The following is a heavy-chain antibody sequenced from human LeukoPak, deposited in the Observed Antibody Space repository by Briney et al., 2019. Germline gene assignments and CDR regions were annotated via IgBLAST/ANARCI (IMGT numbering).Heavy chain of an antibody. J-gene: IGHJ4*02. CDR2: IYTSGST. CDR3: ARAQSHYDSSGYSY. CDR1: GGSISSGSYY. D-gene: IGHD3-22*01. V-gene: IGHV4-61*02. Sequence: PSQTLSLTCTVSGGSISSGSYYWSWIRQPAGKGLEWIGRIYTSGSTNYNPSLKSRVTISVDTSKNQFSLELSSVTAADTAVYYCARAQSHYDSSGYSYWGQGTLVTVSS.